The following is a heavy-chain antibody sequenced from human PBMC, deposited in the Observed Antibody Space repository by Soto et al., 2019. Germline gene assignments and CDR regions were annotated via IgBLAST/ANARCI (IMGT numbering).Heavy chain of an antibody. CDR1: GDSISRGGYS. Sequence: PSETLSLTCAVSGDSISRGGYSWTWIRQPPGKALEWIGNIYDSGSTSCNPSLKSRVTMSVDTSKNQFSLRLTSVTAADTAVYFCARGSSSYYDYGMDVWGQGTTVTVSS. V-gene: IGHV4-30-2*01. J-gene: IGHJ6*02. D-gene: IGHD6-6*01. CDR2: IYDSGST. CDR3: ARGSSSYYDYGMDV.